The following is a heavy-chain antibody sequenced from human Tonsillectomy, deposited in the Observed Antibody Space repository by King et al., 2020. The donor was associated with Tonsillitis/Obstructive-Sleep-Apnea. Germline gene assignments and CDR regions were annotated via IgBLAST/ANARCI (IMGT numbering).Heavy chain of an antibody. D-gene: IGHD3-22*01. CDR2: ISYDGSNK. V-gene: IGHV3-30*18. CDR1: GFTFSNYG. CDR3: AKDEYYYDPGGSPRYVGS. J-gene: IGHJ4*02. Sequence: HVQLVESGGGVVQPGRSLRLSCAASGFTFSNYGMHWVRQAPGKGLEWVAVISYDGSNKYYADSVKGRFTISRDNSKNTLYLQVNSLRAEDTAVYYCAKDEYYYDPGGSPRYVGSWGQGTLVTVSS.